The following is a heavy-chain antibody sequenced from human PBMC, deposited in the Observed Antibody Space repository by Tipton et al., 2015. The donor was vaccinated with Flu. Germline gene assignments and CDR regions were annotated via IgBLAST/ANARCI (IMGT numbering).Heavy chain of an antibody. CDR1: GDSISSDYF. CDR2: IHRYGTT. D-gene: IGHD6-19*01. V-gene: IGHV4-38-2*01. Sequence: LRLSCVVSGDSISSDYFWGWIRQPPGKGLEWIATIHRYGTTYYNPSLKSRVTISIDTSKNQFSLKLSSVTAADTAVYYCVRASLTTGWPVYFDYWGQGTLVTVSS. CDR3: VRASLTTGWPVYFDY. J-gene: IGHJ4*02.